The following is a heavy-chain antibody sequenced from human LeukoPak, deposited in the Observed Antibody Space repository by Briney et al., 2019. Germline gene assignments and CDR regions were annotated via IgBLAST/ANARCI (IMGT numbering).Heavy chain of an antibody. J-gene: IGHJ4*02. Sequence: PGGSLRLSCAASGFXVSSNYISWVRQAPGKGLEWVSVIYSGGSTYYADSVKGRFTISRDNSKNTLYLQMNSLRAEDTAVYYCARETYYYDSSGYQYYFDYWGQGTLVTVSS. D-gene: IGHD3-22*01. CDR3: ARETYYYDSSGYQYYFDY. CDR1: GFXVSSNY. CDR2: IYSGGST. V-gene: IGHV3-53*01.